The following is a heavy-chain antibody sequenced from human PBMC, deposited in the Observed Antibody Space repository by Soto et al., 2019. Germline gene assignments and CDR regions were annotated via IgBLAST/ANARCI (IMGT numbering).Heavy chain of an antibody. CDR3: ARGRRYYDFWSFFYSHDSPYYQMSF. CDR2: INHSGST. V-gene: IGHV4-34*01. CDR1: GGSFSGYY. Sequence: SETLSLTCAVYGGSFSGYYWSWIRQPPGKGLEWIGEINHSGSTNYNPSLKSRVTISVDTSKNQFSLKLSSVTAADTAVYYCARGRRYYDFWSFFYSHDSPYYQMSFWGQGSKVPGSS. D-gene: IGHD3-3*01. J-gene: IGHJ6*02.